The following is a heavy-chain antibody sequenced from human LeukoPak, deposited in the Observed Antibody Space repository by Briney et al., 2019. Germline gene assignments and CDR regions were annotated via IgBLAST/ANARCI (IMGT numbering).Heavy chain of an antibody. CDR2: IYSGGTT. CDR3: ARGIEVVVIGLYCFDY. J-gene: IGHJ4*02. CDR1: GFTVSSNF. V-gene: IGHV3-66*01. D-gene: IGHD3-22*01. Sequence: PGGSLRLSCAASGFTVSSNFMTWVRQASGKGLEWVSMIYSGGTTYYADSVKGRFTISRDNSNNTLNLQMNSLRAEDTAVYYCARGIEVVVIGLYCFDYWGQGALVTVSS.